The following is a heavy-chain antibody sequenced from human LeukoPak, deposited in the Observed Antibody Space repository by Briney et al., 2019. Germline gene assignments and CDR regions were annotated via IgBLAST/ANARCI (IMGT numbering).Heavy chain of an antibody. V-gene: IGHV3-30*02. CDR2: IRYDGSNK. CDR1: GFTFDDYA. CDR3: ARQGLTGGNEPFDY. Sequence: GGSLRLSCAASGFTFDDYAMHWVRQAPGKGLEWVAFIRYDGSNKYYADSVKGRFTISRDNSKNTLYLQMNSLRAEDTAVYYCARQGLTGGNEPFDYWGQGTLVTVSS. D-gene: IGHD7-27*01. J-gene: IGHJ4*02.